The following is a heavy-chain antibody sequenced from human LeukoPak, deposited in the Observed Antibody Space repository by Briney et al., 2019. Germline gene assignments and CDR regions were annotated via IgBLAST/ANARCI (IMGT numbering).Heavy chain of an antibody. J-gene: IGHJ6*02. Sequence: ASVKVSCKASGCTFTSYGISWVRQAPGQGLEWMGWISAYNGNTNYAQKLQGRVTMTTDTSTSTAYMELRSLRSDDTAVYYCASDPPNIAAAGTYYYYGMAVWGQGTTVTVSS. V-gene: IGHV1-18*01. CDR3: ASDPPNIAAAGTYYYYGMAV. CDR2: ISAYNGNT. D-gene: IGHD6-13*01. CDR1: GCTFTSYG.